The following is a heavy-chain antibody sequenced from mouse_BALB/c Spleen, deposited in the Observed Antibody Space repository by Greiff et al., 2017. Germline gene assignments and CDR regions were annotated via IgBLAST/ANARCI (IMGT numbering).Heavy chain of an antibody. CDR2: IRNKANGYTT. CDR1: GFTFTDYY. CDR3: ARGDPNWDWYFDV. V-gene: IGHV7-3*02. J-gene: IGHJ1*01. Sequence: DVMLVESGGGLVQPGGSLRLSCATSGFTFTDYYMSWVRQPPGKALEWLGFIRNKANGYTTEYSASVKGRFTISRDNPKNTLFLQMTSLRSEDTAMYYCARGDPNWDWYFDVWGAGTTVTVSS. D-gene: IGHD4-1*02.